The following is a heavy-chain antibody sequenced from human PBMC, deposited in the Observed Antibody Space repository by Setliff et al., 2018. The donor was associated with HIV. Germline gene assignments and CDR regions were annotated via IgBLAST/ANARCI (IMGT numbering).Heavy chain of an antibody. CDR3: AHLFSAGRYSSDWLARYFDY. V-gene: IGHV2-5*02. J-gene: IGHJ4*02. Sequence: SGPTLVNPTQTLTLTCTFSGFSLTTSGVAVAWIRQPPGKALEWLTIIFWDDDKRYSPSLKSRLAISKDTSKNQVVLTMTNMDPVDTATYYCAHLFSAGRYSSDWLARYFDYWGQGALVTVSS. D-gene: IGHD6-19*01. CDR1: GFSLTTSGVA. CDR2: IFWDDDK.